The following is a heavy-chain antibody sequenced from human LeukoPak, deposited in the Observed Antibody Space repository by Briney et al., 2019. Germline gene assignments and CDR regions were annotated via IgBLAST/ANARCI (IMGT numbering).Heavy chain of an antibody. CDR1: SGSVSRSGHY. CDR3: ASFNWGWNVFDI. CDR2: IYFSGST. Sequence: SETLSLTCTVSSGSVSRSGHYWGWIRQPPGKGLEWIGHIYFSGSTYYNPSLKSRFTISVDTSNNQFSLNLTSVTAADTAVYYCASFNWGWNVFDIWGQGTMVTVSS. V-gene: IGHV4-30-4*08. D-gene: IGHD7-27*01. J-gene: IGHJ3*02.